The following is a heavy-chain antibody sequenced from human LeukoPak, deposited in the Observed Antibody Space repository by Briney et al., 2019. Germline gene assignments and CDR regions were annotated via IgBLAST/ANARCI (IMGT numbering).Heavy chain of an antibody. Sequence: SETLSLTCTVSGGSINSYYWSWIRQPPGKGLEWIGYISYSGSTNYNPSLKSRVTISLDTSKNQFFLKPSSVTAADTALYYCARGNANWGQGTLVTVSS. V-gene: IGHV4-59*01. CDR2: ISYSGST. J-gene: IGHJ4*02. CDR1: GGSINSYY. CDR3: ARGNAN.